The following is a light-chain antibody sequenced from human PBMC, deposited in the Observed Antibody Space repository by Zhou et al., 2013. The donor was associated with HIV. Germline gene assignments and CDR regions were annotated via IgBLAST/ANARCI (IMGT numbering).Light chain of an antibody. CDR1: QGIAGA. Sequence: AIQLTQSPSSLSASVGDRVTFTCRASQGIAGALAWYQQKPGKAPKLLIYDASNVQRGVPSRLSGSGSGTHFTLTISSLQPEDSATYFCHQYNLFPSTFGQGTRLEI. CDR2: DAS. V-gene: IGKV1-13*02. J-gene: IGKJ5*01. CDR3: HQYNLFPST.